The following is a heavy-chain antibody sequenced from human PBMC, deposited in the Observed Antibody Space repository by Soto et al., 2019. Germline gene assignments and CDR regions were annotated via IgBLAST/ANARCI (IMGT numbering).Heavy chain of an antibody. CDR3: ARPIAVAGPDYYYYGMDV. V-gene: IGHV3-74*01. CDR2: INSDGSST. Sequence: GGSLRLSCAASGFTFSSYWMHWVRQAPGKGLVWVSRINSDGSSTSYADSVKGRFTISRDNAKNTLYLQMNSLRAEDTAVYYCARPIAVAGPDYYYYGMDVWAQGTTATVSS. D-gene: IGHD6-19*01. J-gene: IGHJ6*02. CDR1: GFTFSSYW.